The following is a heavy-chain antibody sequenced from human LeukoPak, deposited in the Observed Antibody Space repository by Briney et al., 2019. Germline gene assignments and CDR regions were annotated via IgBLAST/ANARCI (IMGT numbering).Heavy chain of an antibody. V-gene: IGHV3-30-3*01. CDR1: GFTFSSYA. D-gene: IGHD6-19*01. CDR2: ISYDGSNK. CDR3: ARDKIAVAGLFDY. Sequence: GGSLRLSCAASGFTFSSYAMSWVRQAPGKGLEWVAVISYDGSNKYYADSVKGRFTISRDNSRNTLYLQMNSLRAEDTAVYYCARDKIAVAGLFDYWGQGTLVTVSS. J-gene: IGHJ4*02.